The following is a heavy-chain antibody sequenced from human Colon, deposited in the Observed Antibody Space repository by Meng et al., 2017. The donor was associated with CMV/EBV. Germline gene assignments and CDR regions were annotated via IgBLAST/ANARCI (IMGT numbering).Heavy chain of an antibody. Sequence: FSGFSLNTSTEAVGWFRQPPGKALEWLALFYWNDDQRYSPSLRNRLTLTKDTSKNQLVLTMTNMDPVDTGTYFCAHRRTIFGGFDPWGQGSLVTVSS. D-gene: IGHD3-3*01. J-gene: IGHJ5*02. CDR2: FYWNDDQ. CDR1: GFSLNTSTEA. CDR3: AHRRTIFGGFDP. V-gene: IGHV2-5*01.